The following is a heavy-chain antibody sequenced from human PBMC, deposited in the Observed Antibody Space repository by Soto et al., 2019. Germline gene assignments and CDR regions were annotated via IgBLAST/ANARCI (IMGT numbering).Heavy chain of an antibody. Sequence: XGSLRLTCAASGFTFSSYSMNWVRQAPGKGLDWVSSISISSSYIYYADSVKGRFTISRDNAKNSLYLQMNSLRAEDTAVYYCARVLLGDYDFWSGYGPNDHWGQGTLVTVSS. J-gene: IGHJ4*02. D-gene: IGHD3-3*01. CDR1: GFTFSSYS. CDR2: ISISSSYI. CDR3: ARVLLGDYDFWSGYGPNDH. V-gene: IGHV3-21*01.